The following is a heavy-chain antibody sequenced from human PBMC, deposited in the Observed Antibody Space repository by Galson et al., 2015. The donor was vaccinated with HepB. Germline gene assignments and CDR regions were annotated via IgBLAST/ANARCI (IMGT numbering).Heavy chain of an antibody. V-gene: IGHV1-69*13. Sequence: SVKVSCKASGGTFSSYAISWVRQAPGQGLEWMGGIIPIFGTANYAQKFQGRVTITADESTSTAYMELSSLRSEDTAVYHCARGSPGMVATTTWGQGTLVTVSS. CDR2: IIPIFGTA. D-gene: IGHD5-12*01. CDR3: ARGSPGMVATTT. J-gene: IGHJ4*02. CDR1: GGTFSSYA.